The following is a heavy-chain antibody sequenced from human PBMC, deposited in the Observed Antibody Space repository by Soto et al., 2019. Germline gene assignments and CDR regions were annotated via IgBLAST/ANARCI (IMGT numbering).Heavy chain of an antibody. D-gene: IGHD1-7*01. CDR3: ARWVGITGTTQNRDYYYYYGMDV. Sequence: QGLEWMGGIIPIFGTANYAQKFQGRVTITADESTSTAYMELSSLRSEDTAVYYCARWVGITGTTQNRDYYYYYGMDVWGQGTTVTVSS. CDR2: IIPIFGTA. J-gene: IGHJ6*02. V-gene: IGHV1-69*01.